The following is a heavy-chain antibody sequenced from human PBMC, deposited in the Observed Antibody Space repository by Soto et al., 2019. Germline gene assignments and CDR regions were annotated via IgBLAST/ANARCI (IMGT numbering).Heavy chain of an antibody. Sequence: ASVKVSCKASGYTFTSYYMHWVRQAPGQGLEWMGIINPSGGSTSYAQKFQGRVTMTRDTSTSTVYMELSSLRSEDTAVFYCVARLHPRVPDYWGQGTLVTVSS. J-gene: IGHJ4*02. CDR3: VARLHPRVPDY. D-gene: IGHD3-16*01. CDR2: INPSGGST. CDR1: GYTFTSYY. V-gene: IGHV1-46*01.